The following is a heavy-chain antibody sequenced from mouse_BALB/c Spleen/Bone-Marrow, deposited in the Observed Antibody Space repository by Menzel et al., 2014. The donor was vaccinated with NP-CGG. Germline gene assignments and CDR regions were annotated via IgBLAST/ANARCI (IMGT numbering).Heavy chain of an antibody. CDR2: ISSGGSYT. J-gene: IGHJ2*01. V-gene: IGHV5-9-4*01. D-gene: IGHD3-1*01. Sequence: VQLKESGGGLVKPGGSLKLSWAASGFTFSSYAMSWVRQSPEKRLEWVAEISSGGSYTYYPDTVTGRFTISRDNAKNTLYLEMSSLRSEDTAMYYCARDSSGYFDYWGQGTTLTVSS. CDR1: GFTFSSYA. CDR3: ARDSSGYFDY.